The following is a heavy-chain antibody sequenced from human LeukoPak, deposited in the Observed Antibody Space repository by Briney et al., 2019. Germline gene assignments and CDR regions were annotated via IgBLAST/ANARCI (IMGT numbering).Heavy chain of an antibody. Sequence: GASVKVSCKASGYTFTGYYMHWVRQAPGQGLDWMGWSNPNSGGTNYAQKFQGRVTMTRDTSISTAYMELSRLRSDDTAVYYCARDGELDPDYYYYMDVWGKGTTVTVSS. V-gene: IGHV1-2*02. J-gene: IGHJ6*03. CDR2: SNPNSGGT. D-gene: IGHD1-26*01. CDR1: GYTFTGYY. CDR3: ARDGELDPDYYYYMDV.